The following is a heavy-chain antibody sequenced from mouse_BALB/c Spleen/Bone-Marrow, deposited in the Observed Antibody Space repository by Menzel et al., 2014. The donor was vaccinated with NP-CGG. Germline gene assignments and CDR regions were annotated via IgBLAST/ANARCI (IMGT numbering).Heavy chain of an antibody. CDR3: ARRYYGSSFSYFEY. CDR2: ISSGSSTI. CDR1: GFTFSSFG. Sequence: EVKVVESGGGLVQPGGSRKLSCAASGFTFSSFGMHWVRQAPEKGLEWVAYISSGSSTIYYTDTVKGRFTISRDNPKNPLFLQMTSLRSEDTAMYYCARRYYGSSFSYFEYWGQGTTLTVSS. J-gene: IGHJ2*01. D-gene: IGHD1-1*01. V-gene: IGHV5-17*02.